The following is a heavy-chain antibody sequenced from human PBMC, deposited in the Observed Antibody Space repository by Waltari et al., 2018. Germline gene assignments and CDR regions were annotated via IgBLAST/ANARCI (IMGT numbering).Heavy chain of an antibody. CDR1: GGSISTSY. V-gene: IGHV4-59*01. Sequence: QVQLRESGPGLVMPSASLSLTCPLSGGSISTSYCGWIRQPPGKGLEWIAYIYYSGTNNYNPSLKRRVTISVDTSKNQFSLKLSSVTAADTAVYYCARGYSGNYGRFDYWGQGTLVTVSS. J-gene: IGHJ4*02. CDR3: ARGYSGNYGRFDY. D-gene: IGHD5-12*01. CDR2: IYYSGTN.